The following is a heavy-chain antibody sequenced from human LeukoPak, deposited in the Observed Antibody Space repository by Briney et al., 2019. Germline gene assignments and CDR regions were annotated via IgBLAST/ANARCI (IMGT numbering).Heavy chain of an antibody. CDR2: IYPGDSDT. Sequence: GASLQISFHGSGSSFTSYWIGWVRLLPGKGLEWMGIIYPGDSDTRYSPSFHGQVTISAAQSISTAYLQCSSLKAADTAMYYCARHLEVVAAIDYWGQGTLVTVSS. J-gene: IGHJ4*02. CDR1: GSSFTSYW. V-gene: IGHV5-51*01. D-gene: IGHD2-15*01. CDR3: ARHLEVVAAIDY.